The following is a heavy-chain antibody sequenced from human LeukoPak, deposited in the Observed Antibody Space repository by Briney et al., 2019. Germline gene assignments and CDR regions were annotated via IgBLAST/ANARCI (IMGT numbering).Heavy chain of an antibody. CDR3: ARGYSGYGPSDY. Sequence: GGSLRLPCAASGFTFDDYGMSWVRQAPGKGLEWVSGINWNGGSTGYADSVKGRFTISRDNAKNSLYLQLNSLRAEDTALYYCARGYSGYGPSDYWGQGTLVTVSS. CDR2: INWNGGST. V-gene: IGHV3-20*04. D-gene: IGHD5-12*01. CDR1: GFTFDDYG. J-gene: IGHJ4*02.